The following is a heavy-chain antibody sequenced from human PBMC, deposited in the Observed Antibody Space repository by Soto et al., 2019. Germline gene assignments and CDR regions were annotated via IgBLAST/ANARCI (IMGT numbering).Heavy chain of an antibody. V-gene: IGHV4-34*01. CDR2: INHSGST. J-gene: IGHJ4*02. Sequence: SETLSLTCAVYGGSFSGYYWSWIRQPPGKGLEWIGEINHSGSTNYNPSLKSRVTISVDTSKNQFSLKLSSVTAADTAVYYCARGAGYYDFWSGYYTAHLLDYWGQGTLVTSPQ. D-gene: IGHD3-3*01. CDR1: GGSFSGYY. CDR3: ARGAGYYDFWSGYYTAHLLDY.